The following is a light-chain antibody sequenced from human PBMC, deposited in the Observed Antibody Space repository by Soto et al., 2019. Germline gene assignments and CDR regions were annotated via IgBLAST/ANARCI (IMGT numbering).Light chain of an antibody. CDR3: AAWDDRLRAYHVV. CDR1: SSNIGSNY. J-gene: IGLJ2*01. V-gene: IGLV1-47*01. CDR2: RNN. Sequence: QSVLTQPPSASGTPGQRVTISCSGSSSNIGSNYVYWYQPLPGTAPKLLIYRNNQRPSGVPDRFSGSKSGTSASLAISGLRSEDEADYYCAAWDDRLRAYHVVFGGGTKLTVL.